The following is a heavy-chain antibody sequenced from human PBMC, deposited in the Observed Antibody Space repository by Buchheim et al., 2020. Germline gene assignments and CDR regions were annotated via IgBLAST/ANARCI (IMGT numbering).Heavy chain of an antibody. J-gene: IGHJ4*02. CDR3: AREEDCSSTSCCIDY. V-gene: IGHV3-33*01. CDR1: GFTFSNYG. D-gene: IGHD2-2*01. CDR2: IWYDGSNK. Sequence: QVQLVESGGGVVQPGRSLKLSCAASGFTFSNYGMHWVRQAPGKGLEWVAVIWYDGSNKYYADSVKGRFTISRDHSKNTLYLQMNSLRAEDTAVYYCAREEDCSSTSCCIDYWGQGTL.